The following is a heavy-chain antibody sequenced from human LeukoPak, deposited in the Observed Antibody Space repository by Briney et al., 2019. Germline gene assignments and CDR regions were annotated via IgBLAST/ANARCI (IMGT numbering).Heavy chain of an antibody. CDR1: GFTFSNYG. J-gene: IGHJ4*02. D-gene: IGHD3-22*01. CDR2: ISYDGSNK. CDR3: ARDQDSSGYIPYY. V-gene: IGHV3-30*03. Sequence: GGSLRLSCAASGFTFSNYGMHWVRQAPGKGLEWVAIISYDGSNKYYADSVKGRFTISRDNAKNSLYLQMNSLRAEDTALYYCARDQDSSGYIPYYWGQGTLVTVSS.